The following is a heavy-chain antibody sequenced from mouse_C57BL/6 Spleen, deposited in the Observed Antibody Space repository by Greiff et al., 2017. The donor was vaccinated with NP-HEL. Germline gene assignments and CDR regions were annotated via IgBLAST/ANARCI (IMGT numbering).Heavy chain of an antibody. CDR1: GFTFNTYA. J-gene: IGHJ4*01. D-gene: IGHD3-3*01. V-gene: IGHV10-3*01. CDR2: IRSKSSNYAT. CDR3: VRGCLGGYYYAMDY. Sequence: EVQLVESGGGLVQPKGSLKLSCAASGFTFNTYAMHWVRQAPGKGLEWVARIRSKSSNYATYYADSVKDRFTISRDDSQSMLYLQMNNLKTEDTAMYYCVRGCLGGYYYAMDYWGQGTSVTVSS.